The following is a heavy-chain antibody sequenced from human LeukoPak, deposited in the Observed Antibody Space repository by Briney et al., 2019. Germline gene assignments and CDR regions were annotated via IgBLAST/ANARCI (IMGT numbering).Heavy chain of an antibody. V-gene: IGHV1-69*04. D-gene: IGHD6-19*01. J-gene: IGHJ6*02. CDR3: ARAAAVAGTAAYYYYGMDV. CDR1: GGTFSSYA. Sequence: GASVKVSCKASGGTFSSYAISWVRQAPGQGLEWMGRITPILGIANYAQKFQGRVTITADKSTSTAYMELSSLRSEDTAVYYCARAAAVAGTAAYYYYGMDVWGQGTTVTVSS. CDR2: ITPILGIA.